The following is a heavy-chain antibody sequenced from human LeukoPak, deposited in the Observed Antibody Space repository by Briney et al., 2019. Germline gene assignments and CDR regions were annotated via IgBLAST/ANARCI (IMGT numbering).Heavy chain of an antibody. Sequence: NPGGSLRLSCAASGFTFSSYSTNWVRQAPGKGLEWVSSISSSSSYIYYADSVKGRFTISRDNAKNSLYLQMNSLRAEDTAVYYCARLSAYCGGDCYPAFDIWGQGTMVTVSS. CDR1: GFTFSSYS. CDR3: ARLSAYCGGDCYPAFDI. V-gene: IGHV3-21*01. D-gene: IGHD2-21*02. CDR2: ISSSSSYI. J-gene: IGHJ3*02.